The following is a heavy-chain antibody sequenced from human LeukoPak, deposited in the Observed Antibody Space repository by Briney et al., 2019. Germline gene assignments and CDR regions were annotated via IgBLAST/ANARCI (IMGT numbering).Heavy chain of an antibody. CDR2: IYYSGST. J-gene: IGHJ4*02. CDR3: ARHPPYYDSSGYYYVWYFDY. Sequence: SETLSLTCTVSGGSISSSSYYRGWIRQPPGKGLEWIGSIYYSGSTYYNPSLKSRVTISVDTSKNQFSLKLSSVTAADTAVYYCARHPPYYDSSGYYYVWYFDYWGQGTLDTVSS. CDR1: GGSISSSSYY. V-gene: IGHV4-39*01. D-gene: IGHD3-22*01.